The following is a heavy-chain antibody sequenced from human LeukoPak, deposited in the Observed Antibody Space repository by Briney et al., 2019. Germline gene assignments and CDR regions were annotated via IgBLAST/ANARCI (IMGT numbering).Heavy chain of an antibody. V-gene: IGHV1-18*01. CDR3: ARVADYDFWSGYFTYYYYMDV. CDR2: ISAYNGNT. D-gene: IGHD3-3*01. Sequence: ASVKVSCKASGYTFTSYGISWVRQAPGQGLEWMGWISAYNGNTNYAQKLRGRVTMTTDTSTSTAYMELRSLRSDDTAVYYCARVADYDFWSGYFTYYYYMDVWGKGTTVTASS. CDR1: GYTFTSYG. J-gene: IGHJ6*03.